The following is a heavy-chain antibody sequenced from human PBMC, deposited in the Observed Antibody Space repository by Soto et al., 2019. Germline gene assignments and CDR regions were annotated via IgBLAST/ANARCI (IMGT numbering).Heavy chain of an antibody. CDR2: FNPANGRT. D-gene: IGHD2-21*01. V-gene: IGHV1-46*01. CDR1: GYRFIRYY. J-gene: IGHJ6*02. CDR3: ARDISRRKTYYGMDV. Sequence: QVQLVQSGAEVKKPGASVKVSCKASGYRFIRYYVHWVRQAPGQGLEWIAAFNPANGRTTYAETFHGRITITTDTSTSTLFMELSSLRSEDTAVYFCARDISRRKTYYGMDVWGQGTTVTVSS.